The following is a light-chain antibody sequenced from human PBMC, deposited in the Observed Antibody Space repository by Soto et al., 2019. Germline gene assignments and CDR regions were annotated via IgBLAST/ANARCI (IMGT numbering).Light chain of an antibody. CDR3: GTWDNSLSAVV. J-gene: IGLJ2*01. CDR2: DNN. Sequence: QSVLTQPPSVSAAPGQKVTISCSGSSSNIGNNYVSWYQQLPGTAPKVLIYDNNQRPSEIPDRFSGSKSGTSATLGITGLQTGDEADYYCGTWDNSLSAVVFGGGTKLTVL. V-gene: IGLV1-51*01. CDR1: SSNIGNNY.